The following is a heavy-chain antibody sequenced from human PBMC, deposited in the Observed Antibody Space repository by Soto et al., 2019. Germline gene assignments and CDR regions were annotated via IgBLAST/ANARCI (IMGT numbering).Heavy chain of an antibody. Sequence: PGGSLRLSCAASGFTFSSYGMHWVRQAPGKGLEWVAVISYDGSNKYYADSVKGRFTISRDNSKNTLYLQMNSLRAEDTAVYYCAKKRGSGYDSNWYFDLWGRGPLVTVSS. J-gene: IGHJ2*01. CDR3: AKKRGSGYDSNWYFDL. CDR1: GFTFSSYG. CDR2: ISYDGSNK. V-gene: IGHV3-30*18. D-gene: IGHD5-12*01.